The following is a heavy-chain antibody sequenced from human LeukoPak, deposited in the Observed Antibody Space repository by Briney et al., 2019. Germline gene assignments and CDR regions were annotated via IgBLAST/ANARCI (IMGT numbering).Heavy chain of an antibody. CDR3: ARVPSTSGAWFDP. CDR1: GGSISSGGYY. CDR2: IYYSGST. J-gene: IGHJ5*02. V-gene: IGHV4-31*03. D-gene: IGHD3-10*01. Sequence: SETLSLTCTISGGSISSGGYYWTWIRQLPGKGLEWIGYIYYSGSTYYNPSLRSRVTISVDTSKNQFSLKLSSVTAADTAVYFCARVPSTSGAWFDPWGQGTLVGVSS.